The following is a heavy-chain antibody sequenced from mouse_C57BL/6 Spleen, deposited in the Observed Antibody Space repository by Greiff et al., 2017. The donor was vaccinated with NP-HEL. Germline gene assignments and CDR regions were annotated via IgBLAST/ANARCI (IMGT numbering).Heavy chain of an antibody. J-gene: IGHJ4*01. CDR3: ARGLYYYGSSYVAYYYAMDD. CDR2: IYPGDGDT. Sequence: QVQLKQSGAELVKPGASVKISCKASGYAFSSYWMNWVKQRPGKGLEWIGQIYPGDGDTNYNGKFKGKATLTADKSSSTAYMQLSSLTSEDSAVYFCARGLYYYGSSYVAYYYAMDDWGQGTSVTVSS. D-gene: IGHD1-1*01. V-gene: IGHV1-80*01. CDR1: GYAFSSYW.